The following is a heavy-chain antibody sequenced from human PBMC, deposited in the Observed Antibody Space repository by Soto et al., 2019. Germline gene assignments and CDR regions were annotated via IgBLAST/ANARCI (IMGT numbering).Heavy chain of an antibody. Sequence: QVQLLQSGAEVKRPGASVKVSCRASGYTFTNYDVSWVRQAAGQGVEWMGWPSTATGKTKTTNLPQIGDRLSMTWYTAVATAYLEVLDLTSDDTAVYYCARGGTAHYDLWSDPRGAWVASWGQGTLVTVSS. CDR2: PSTATGKT. V-gene: IGHV1-8*01. CDR1: GYTFTNYD. CDR3: ARGGTAHYDLWSDPRGAWVAS. J-gene: IGHJ5*01. D-gene: IGHD3-3*01.